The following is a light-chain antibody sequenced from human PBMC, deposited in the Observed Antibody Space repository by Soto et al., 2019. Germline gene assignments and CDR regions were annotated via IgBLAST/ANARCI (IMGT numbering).Light chain of an antibody. J-gene: IGKJ2*01. Sequence: EIVWTQSPATLSLSPGERATLSCRASQSVSSSYLAWYQQKPGQTPMHLIYGASSRATGIPDMFSGSGSGTDFTLAISRLEPGDVAVYYCQQCGISPYTLGQGTKLDIQ. CDR2: GAS. V-gene: IGKV3-20*01. CDR1: QSVSSSY. CDR3: QQCGISPYT.